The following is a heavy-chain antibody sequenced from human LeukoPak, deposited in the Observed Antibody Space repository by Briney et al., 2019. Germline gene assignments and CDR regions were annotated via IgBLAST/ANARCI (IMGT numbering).Heavy chain of an antibody. CDR2: ISSSSSYI. V-gene: IGHV3-21*01. D-gene: IGHD1-1*01. J-gene: IGHJ3*02. Sequence: GGSLRLSCAASGFTFSSYSMNWVRQAPGKGLEWVSSISSSSSYIYYADSVKGRFTISRDNAKNSLYLQMNSLRAEDTAVYYCARDLAGGSVFDICGKGKMVPVSS. CDR3: ARDLAGGSVFDI. CDR1: GFTFSSYS.